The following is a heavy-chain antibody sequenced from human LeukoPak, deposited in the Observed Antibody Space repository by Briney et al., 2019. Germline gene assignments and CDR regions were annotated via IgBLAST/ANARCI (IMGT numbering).Heavy chain of an antibody. D-gene: IGHD2-8*01. Sequence: GGSLRLSCAASGFTLSRYSMDWVRQAPGKGPEWVSSINSRGSDKYYADSVEGRFTISRDNAKNSMFLQMNSLRAEDTAVYYCAREGSIVPHQDLDYWGQGTLVTVSS. CDR3: AREGSIVPHQDLDY. CDR1: GFTLSRYS. V-gene: IGHV3-21*01. J-gene: IGHJ4*02. CDR2: INSRGSDK.